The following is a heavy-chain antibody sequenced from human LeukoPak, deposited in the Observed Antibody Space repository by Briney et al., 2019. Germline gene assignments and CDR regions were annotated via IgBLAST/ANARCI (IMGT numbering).Heavy chain of an antibody. Sequence: SVKVSCKASGFTLTSSAMQWVRQARGQRLEWIGWIVVGSGNTNYAQKFQERVTITRDMSTSTAYMELSSLRSEDTAVYYCAAVSTGDYYYGMDVWGQGTTVTVSS. CDR2: IVVGSGNT. CDR3: AAVSTGDYYYGMDV. V-gene: IGHV1-58*02. J-gene: IGHJ6*02. D-gene: IGHD7-27*01. CDR1: GFTLTSSA.